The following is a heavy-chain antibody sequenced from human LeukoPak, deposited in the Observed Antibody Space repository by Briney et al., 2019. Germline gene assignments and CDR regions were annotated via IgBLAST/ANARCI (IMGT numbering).Heavy chain of an antibody. Sequence: GGSLRLSCAASGFVFGDYGMHWVRQAPGKGLEWVTMVRNDGSDKYYADSVKGRFTISRDNSKNTLYLQMNSLRAEDTAVYYCAKGHAFDIWGQGTMVTVSS. CDR2: VRNDGSDK. CDR1: GFVFGDYG. CDR3: AKGHAFDI. J-gene: IGHJ3*02. V-gene: IGHV3-30*02.